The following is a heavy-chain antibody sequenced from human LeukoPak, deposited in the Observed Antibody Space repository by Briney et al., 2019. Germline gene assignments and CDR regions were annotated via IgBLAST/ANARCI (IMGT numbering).Heavy chain of an antibody. D-gene: IGHD5-18*01. CDR3: ARDLSGVTGYTYGRGIDY. Sequence: GGSLRLSCAASGFTFSNAWMSWVRQAPGEGLEWVANIKKDGSEKYYVDSVKGRFTISRDNAKTSLYLQMNSLRAEDTAVYYCARDLSGVTGYTYGRGIDYWGQGTLVTVSS. V-gene: IGHV3-7*01. J-gene: IGHJ4*02. CDR2: IKKDGSEK. CDR1: GFTFSNAW.